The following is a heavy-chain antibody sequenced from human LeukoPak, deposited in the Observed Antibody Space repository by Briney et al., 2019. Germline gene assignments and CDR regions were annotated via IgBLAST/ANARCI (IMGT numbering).Heavy chain of an antibody. D-gene: IGHD7-27*01. Sequence: SETLSLTCAVYGESFSGFHWTWIRQTPGKGLEWIGEINHSGSTNYNASLKSRVTISVDASKNQFSLKLSSVTAADTAVYFCARGFRGDNSDYWGQGTLVTVSS. V-gene: IGHV4-34*01. CDR3: ARGFRGDNSDY. CDR1: GESFSGFH. CDR2: INHSGST. J-gene: IGHJ4*02.